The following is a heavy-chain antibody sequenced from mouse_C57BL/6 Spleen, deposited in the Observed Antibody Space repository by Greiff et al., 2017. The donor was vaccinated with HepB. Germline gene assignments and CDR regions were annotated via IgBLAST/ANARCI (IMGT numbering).Heavy chain of an antibody. CDR1: GFTFSSYA. Sequence: EVNVVESGGGLVKPGGSLKLSCAASGFTFSSYAMSWVRQTPEKRLEWVATISDGGSYTYYPDNVKGRFTISRDNAKNNLYLQMSHLKSEDTAMYYGARGRWLLRYFDHWGQGTTLTVSS. D-gene: IGHD2-3*01. J-gene: IGHJ2*01. CDR2: ISDGGSYT. CDR3: ARGRWLLRYFDH. V-gene: IGHV5-4*03.